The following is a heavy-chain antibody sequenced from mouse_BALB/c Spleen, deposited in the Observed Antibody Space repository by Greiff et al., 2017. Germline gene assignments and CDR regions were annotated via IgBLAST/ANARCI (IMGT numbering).Heavy chain of an antibody. CDR1: GYTFNSYY. CDR3: TRFGYRYEGGAMDY. V-gene: IGHV1S81*02. CDR2: INPSNGGT. D-gene: IGHD2-14*01. J-gene: IGHJ4*01. Sequence: QVQLKESGAELVKPGASVKLSCKASGYTFNSYYMYWVKQRPGQGLEWIGEINPSNGGTNFNEKFKSKATLTVDKSSSTAYMQLSSLTSEDSAVYYCTRFGYRYEGGAMDYWGQGTSVTVSS.